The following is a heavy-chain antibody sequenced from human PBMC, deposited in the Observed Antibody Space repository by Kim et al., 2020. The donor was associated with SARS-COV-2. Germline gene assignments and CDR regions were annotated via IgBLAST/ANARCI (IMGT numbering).Heavy chain of an antibody. CDR3: ATGPGKYSSSWTSFDY. CDR1: GYTFTSYY. J-gene: IGHJ4*02. CDR2: INPSGGST. Sequence: ASVKVSCKASGYTFTSYYMHWVRQAPGQGLEWMGIINPSGGSTSYAQKFQGRVTMTRDTSTSTVYMELSSLRCEDTAVYYCATGPGKYSSSWTSFDYWGQGTLVTVSS. D-gene: IGHD6-13*01. V-gene: IGHV1-46*01.